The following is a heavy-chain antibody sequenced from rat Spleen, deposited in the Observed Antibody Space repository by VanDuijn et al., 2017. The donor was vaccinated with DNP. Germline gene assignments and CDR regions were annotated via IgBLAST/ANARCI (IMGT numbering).Heavy chain of an antibody. D-gene: IGHD1-12*03. J-gene: IGHJ2*01. CDR3: PTRRYDGYYHVDYFDY. Sequence: EVQLVESGGGLVQPGRSLKLSCAASGFTFSDYYMAWVRQAPTKGLEWVAYISYDGDSNYRGDSVKGRFTISRDNAKSTLYLQMNSLRSEDMATYYCPTRRYDGYYHVDYFDYWGQGVMVTVSS. CDR2: ISYDGDSN. V-gene: IGHV5-22*01. CDR1: GFTFSDYY.